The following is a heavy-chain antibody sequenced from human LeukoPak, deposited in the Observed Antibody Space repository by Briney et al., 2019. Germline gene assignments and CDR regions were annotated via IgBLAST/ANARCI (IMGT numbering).Heavy chain of an antibody. V-gene: IGHV5-51*01. CDR1: GYSFRSYW. Sequence: RHGESLKISCKGTGYSFRSYWIGWVRQMPGKGTEWMGVIYPGDSRTRYNPSLQGQVTISVDKSINTAYLEWVSLKASDTAMYYCACRDLTSTWSYPWGQGTLVTVSS. CDR2: IYPGDSRT. J-gene: IGHJ5*02. CDR3: ACRDLTSTWSYP. D-gene: IGHD2-2*01.